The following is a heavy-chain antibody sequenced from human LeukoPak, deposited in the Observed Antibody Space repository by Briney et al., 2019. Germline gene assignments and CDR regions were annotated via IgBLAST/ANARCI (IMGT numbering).Heavy chain of an antibody. CDR3: AKHSATTGYSKYQYIDF. D-gene: IGHD1-14*01. V-gene: IGHV3-23*01. Sequence: VGSLRLSCAASGFTLSSYAMSGVRQAPGKGLEWVSVISGSGGSRYHAGSVKGRLTISRDDSKNTLSLQMNSLRAGDTAIYYCAKHSATTGYSKYQYIDFWGKGPTVPVSS. CDR2: ISGSGGSR. J-gene: IGHJ6*03. CDR1: GFTLSSYA.